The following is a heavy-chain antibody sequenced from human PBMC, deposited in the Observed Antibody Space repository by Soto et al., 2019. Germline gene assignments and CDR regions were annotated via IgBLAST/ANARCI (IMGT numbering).Heavy chain of an antibody. CDR2: IYPGDSDT. J-gene: IGHJ3*02. CDR1: GYIFASNG. V-gene: IGHV5-51*01. Sequence: APLKISCKTCGYIFASNGIAWVLQMPGKGLEWMGIIYPGDSDTRYSPSFQGQVTISADKSIGTAYLQWNSLKASDTAMYYCARLRNGYDSSGYSVDGFDIWGQGTMVTASS. D-gene: IGHD3-22*01. CDR3: ARLRNGYDSSGYSVDGFDI.